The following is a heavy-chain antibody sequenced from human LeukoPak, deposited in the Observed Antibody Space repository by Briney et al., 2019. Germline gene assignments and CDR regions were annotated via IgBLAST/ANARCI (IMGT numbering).Heavy chain of an antibody. CDR1: GFTFNTYG. CDR3: ARDSQGGTKGHRSNYYYYYMDV. D-gene: IGHD1-14*01. V-gene: IGHV3-30*02. CDR2: IRYDGSEK. Sequence: GGSLRLSCAASGFTFNTYGMHWVRQAPGKGLEWVAFIRYDGSEKYYADSVKGRFTISRDNSKNTVYLQMNSLRVEDTAVYYCARDSQGGTKGHRSNYYYYYMDVWGKGTTVTVSS. J-gene: IGHJ6*03.